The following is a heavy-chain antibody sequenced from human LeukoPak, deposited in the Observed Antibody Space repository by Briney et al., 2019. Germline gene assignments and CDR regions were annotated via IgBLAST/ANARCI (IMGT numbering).Heavy chain of an antibody. CDR2: INHSGST. V-gene: IGHV4-39*07. CDR3: ARGIYYRVYYDSSAALWFDP. CDR1: GGSVSSGSYY. Sequence: SETLSLTCTVSGGSVSSGSYYWSWIRQPPGKGLGWIGEINHSGSTNYNPSLKSRVTISVDTSKNQFSLKLSSVTAADTAVYYCARGIYYRVYYDSSAALWFDPWGQGTLVTVSS. D-gene: IGHD3-22*01. J-gene: IGHJ5*02.